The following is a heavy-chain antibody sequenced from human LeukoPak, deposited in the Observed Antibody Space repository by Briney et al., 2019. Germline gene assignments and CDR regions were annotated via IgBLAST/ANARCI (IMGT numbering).Heavy chain of an antibody. CDR1: GGSISSSSYY. CDR3: ARPVHGYLDY. Sequence: PSETLSLTCTVSGGSISSSSYYWGWIRQPPGKGLEWIGNFYYSGSTYYNPSLKSRVTTSVDTSKNQFSLKLSSVTAADTAVYYCARPVHGYLDYWGQGTLVTVSS. J-gene: IGHJ4*02. CDR2: FYYSGST. V-gene: IGHV4-39*01.